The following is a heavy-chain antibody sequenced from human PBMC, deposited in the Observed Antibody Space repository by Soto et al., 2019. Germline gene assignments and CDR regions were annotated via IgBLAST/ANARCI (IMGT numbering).Heavy chain of an antibody. CDR2: LYYGGST. CDR1: GGSINSDDSF. CDR3: ARQLPVGATSWFDP. Sequence: SETLSLTCSVSGGSINSDDSFWGWVRQSPGKGLEWIGSLYYGGSTFYNPSLKSRVTISLDTSKNQFSLRLTSVAAADTAIYYCARQLPVGATSWFDPWGQVTLVIVSS. D-gene: IGHD1-26*01. J-gene: IGHJ5*02. V-gene: IGHV4-39*01.